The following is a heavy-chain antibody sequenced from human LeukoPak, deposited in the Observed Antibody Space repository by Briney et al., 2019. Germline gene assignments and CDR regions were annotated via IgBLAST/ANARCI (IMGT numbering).Heavy chain of an antibody. D-gene: IGHD6-6*01. V-gene: IGHV4-59*01. CDR3: ARGGSSFPNYYYYYGMDV. CDR2: TYYSGGT. J-gene: IGHJ6*02. CDR1: GGSISSYY. Sequence: SSETLSLTCTVAGGSISSYYWSWIRQPPGKGLEWIGYTYYSGGTNYNPSLKSRVTISVDTSKNQFTLKLSSVAAADTAVYYCARGGSSFPNYYYYYGMDVWGQGTTVTVSS.